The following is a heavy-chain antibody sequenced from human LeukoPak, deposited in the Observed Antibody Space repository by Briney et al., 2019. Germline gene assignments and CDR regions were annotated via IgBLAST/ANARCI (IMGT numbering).Heavy chain of an antibody. D-gene: IGHD1-26*01. J-gene: IGHJ6*03. Sequence: GGSLRLSCAASGFTFKTYYMSWVRQAPGKGLEWVANINQDGTEKNYVDSVKGRFTISRDNAKNSLFLQMDSLRPEDTAVYYCARDPYSGSYGHLYYYYMDVWGKGTTVTISS. CDR1: GFTFKTYY. V-gene: IGHV3-7*01. CDR3: ARDPYSGSYGHLYYYYMDV. CDR2: INQDGTEK.